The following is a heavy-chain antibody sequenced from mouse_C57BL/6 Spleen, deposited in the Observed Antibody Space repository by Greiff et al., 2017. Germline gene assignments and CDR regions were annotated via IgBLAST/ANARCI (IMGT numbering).Heavy chain of an antibody. J-gene: IGHJ4*01. CDR3: ARRGSSLYYYAMDY. CDR1: GYTFTSYW. CDR2: IHPNSGST. Sequence: VQLQQPGAELVKPGASVKLSCKASGYTFTSYWMHWVKQRPGQGLEWIGMIHPNSGSTNYNEKFKSKATLTVDKSSSTAYMQLSSLTSEDSAVYYCARRGSSLYYYAMDYWGQGTSVTVSS. V-gene: IGHV1-64*01. D-gene: IGHD1-1*01.